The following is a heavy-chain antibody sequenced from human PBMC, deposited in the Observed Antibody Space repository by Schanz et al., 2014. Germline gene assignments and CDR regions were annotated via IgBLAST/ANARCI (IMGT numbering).Heavy chain of an antibody. CDR2: ISFSGYT. V-gene: IGHV4-31*03. CDR3: ARAVGATNLDY. Sequence: QVPLQESGPGLVKPSETLSLTCTVSGGSIRGYYWSWLRQHPGKGLEWIGYISFSGYTYYSPTLKSRVTMSLDTSKNQFSLMLTSVNVADTAVYYCARAVGATNLDYWGQGTLVTVSS. J-gene: IGHJ4*02. CDR1: GGSIRGYY. D-gene: IGHD1-26*01.